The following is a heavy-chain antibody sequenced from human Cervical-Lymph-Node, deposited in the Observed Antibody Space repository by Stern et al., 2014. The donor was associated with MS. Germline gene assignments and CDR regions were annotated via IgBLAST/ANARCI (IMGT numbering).Heavy chain of an antibody. CDR3: ARGGRQQLVSINWFDP. D-gene: IGHD6-6*01. Sequence: QVQLVQSGAEVKKPGASVKVSCKASGYTFSNFAIHWVRQVPGQRLEWMGWIDVGNRNTKYSEKFQGRVTITRDTSANTAYMELRSLLSEDTAVYYCARGGRQQLVSINWFDPWGQGTLVTVSS. CDR1: GYTFSNFA. V-gene: IGHV1-3*01. J-gene: IGHJ5*02. CDR2: IDVGNRNT.